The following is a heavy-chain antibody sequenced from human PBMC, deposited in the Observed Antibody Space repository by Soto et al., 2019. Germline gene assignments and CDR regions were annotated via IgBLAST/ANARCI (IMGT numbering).Heavy chain of an antibody. D-gene: IGHD2-2*01. J-gene: IGHJ6*02. CDR1: GYSFTSYW. CDR2: IYPGDSGT. Sequence: GESLKISCKGSGYSFTSYWIGWVRQMPGKGLEWMGIIYPGDSGTRYSPSFQGQVTISADKSISTAYLQWSSLKASDTAMYYCARPLGYCSSTSCYYYYYGMDVWGQGTTVTVSS. V-gene: IGHV5-51*01. CDR3: ARPLGYCSSTSCYYYYYGMDV.